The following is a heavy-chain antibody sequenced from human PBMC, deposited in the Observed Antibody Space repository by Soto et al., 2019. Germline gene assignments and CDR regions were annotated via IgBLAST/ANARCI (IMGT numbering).Heavy chain of an antibody. Sequence: QVQLVQSGAEVRKPGASVKVSCEASGYTFTTYDISWVRQAPGQGLEWLGWISAYSGDKKYAQKFQGRVTMTTDTSTITAYMELRSLRSDDTAIYYCTRTPRGAGTFDYWGQGTRVTVSS. CDR1: GYTFTTYD. V-gene: IGHV1-18*01. CDR2: ISAYSGDK. J-gene: IGHJ4*02. CDR3: TRTPRGAGTFDY. D-gene: IGHD2-15*01.